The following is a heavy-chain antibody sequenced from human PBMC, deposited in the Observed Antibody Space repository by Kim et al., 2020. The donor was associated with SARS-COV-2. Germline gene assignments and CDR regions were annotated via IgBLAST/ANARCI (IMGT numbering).Heavy chain of an antibody. Sequence: ASVKVSCKTSGYSFTRPHAIQWVLQAPGQGLEWMGWINSANGDTRYSQRFQGRVTITRDTSASTAYLELSSLTSEDTAVYYCAKTQNFDYWGQGTLVTVS. V-gene: IGHV1-3*04. J-gene: IGHJ4*02. CDR3: AKTQNFDY. CDR2: INSANGDT. CDR1: GYSFTRPHA.